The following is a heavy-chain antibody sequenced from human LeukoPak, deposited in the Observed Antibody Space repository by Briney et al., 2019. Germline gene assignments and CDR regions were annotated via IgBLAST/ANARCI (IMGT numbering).Heavy chain of an antibody. CDR2: MNPNSGNT. V-gene: IGHV1-8*03. CDR3: AREGHRGPYYYYYMDV. J-gene: IGHJ6*03. Sequence: GASVKVSCKASGYTFTSYDINWVRQATGQGLEWMGWMNPNSGNTGYAQKFQGRVTITRNTSISTAYMELSSLRSEDTAVYYCAREGHRGPYYYYYMDVWGKGTTVTVSS. CDR1: GYTFTSYD.